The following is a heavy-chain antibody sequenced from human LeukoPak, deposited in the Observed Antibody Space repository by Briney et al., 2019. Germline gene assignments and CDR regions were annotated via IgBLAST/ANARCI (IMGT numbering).Heavy chain of an antibody. CDR2: INPSGGSA. CDR3: AREALRGYNYGFAY. Sequence: ASVKVSCKASGYTFTTYYMHWVRQAPGQGLEWMGIINPSGGSANNAQKFQGRVTMTRDTSTSTVYMELSSLRSEDTAVHYCAREALRGYNYGFAYWGQGTLVTVSS. J-gene: IGHJ4*02. V-gene: IGHV1-46*01. D-gene: IGHD5-18*01. CDR1: GYTFTTYY.